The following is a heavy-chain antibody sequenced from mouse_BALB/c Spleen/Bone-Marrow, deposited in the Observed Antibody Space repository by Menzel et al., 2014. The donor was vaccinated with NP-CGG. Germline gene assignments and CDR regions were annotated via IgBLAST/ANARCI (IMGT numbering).Heavy chain of an antibody. Sequence: EVQLVESGPELVKPGASMKISCKASGFSFXGYTMNWVKQSHGKNLEWIGLINPYNGGTSYNLKFKGKATLTVDKSFSTAYMELLSLTSEDSAVYYFARADYYFDYWGQGTTLTVSS. CDR2: INPYNGGT. CDR1: GFSFXGYT. J-gene: IGHJ2*01. CDR3: ARADYYFDY. V-gene: IGHV1-18*01.